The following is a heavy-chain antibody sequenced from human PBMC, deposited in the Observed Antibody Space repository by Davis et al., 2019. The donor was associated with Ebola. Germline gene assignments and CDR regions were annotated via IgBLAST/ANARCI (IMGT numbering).Heavy chain of an antibody. Sequence: GESLKISSAASGFTFSSYWMSWVRQAPGKGLEWVANIKQDGSEKYYVDSVKGRFTISRDNAKNSLYLQMNSLRAEDTAVYYCARESMVQGVIYYYYYYGMDVWGQGTTVTVSS. CDR2: IKQDGSEK. J-gene: IGHJ6*02. D-gene: IGHD3-10*01. CDR1: GFTFSSYW. V-gene: IGHV3-7*01. CDR3: ARESMVQGVIYYYYYYGMDV.